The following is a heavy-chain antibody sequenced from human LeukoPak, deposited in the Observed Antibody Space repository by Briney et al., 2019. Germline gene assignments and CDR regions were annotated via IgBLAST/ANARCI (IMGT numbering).Heavy chain of an antibody. CDR3: ARGDSSASNCFDP. V-gene: IGHV4-59*01. Sequence: SETLSLTCTVSGGSISSDYWKWIRQPPGRGLEWMGCIFHSGSTKYNPSLMSRVTISLDTSKNHFSLKVSSVTAADTAVYYCARGDSSASNCFDPWGQGTLVTVSS. D-gene: IGHD6-19*01. J-gene: IGHJ5*02. CDR1: GGSISSDY. CDR2: IFHSGST.